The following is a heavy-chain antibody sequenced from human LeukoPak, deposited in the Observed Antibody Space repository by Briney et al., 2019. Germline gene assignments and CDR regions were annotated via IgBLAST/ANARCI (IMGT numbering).Heavy chain of an antibody. CDR2: ISSSGSTI. CDR3: AKEREDIVATTHFDY. V-gene: IGHV3-11*01. Sequence: GGSLRLSCAASGFTFSDYYMSWIRQAPGKGLEWVSYISSSGSTIYYADSVKGRFTISRDNAKNSLYLQMNSLRAEDTALYYCAKEREDIVATTHFDYWGQGTLVTVSS. J-gene: IGHJ4*02. D-gene: IGHD5-12*01. CDR1: GFTFSDYY.